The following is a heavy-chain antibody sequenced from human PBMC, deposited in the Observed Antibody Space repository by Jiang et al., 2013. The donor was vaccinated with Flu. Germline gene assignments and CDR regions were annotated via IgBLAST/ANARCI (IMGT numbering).Heavy chain of an antibody. CDR1: GFTFSSYG. D-gene: IGHD4-17*01. CDR3: ARDHPTTVTTNREDWEFIDWFDP. Sequence: VQLLESGGGVVQPGRSLRLSCAASGFTFSSYGMHWVRQAPGKGLEWVAVIWYDGSNKYYADSVKGRFTISRDNSKNTLYLQMNSLRAEDTAVYYCARDHPTTVTTNREDWEFIDWFDPWGQGTLVTVSS. CDR2: IWYDGSNK. J-gene: IGHJ5*02. V-gene: IGHV3-33*01.